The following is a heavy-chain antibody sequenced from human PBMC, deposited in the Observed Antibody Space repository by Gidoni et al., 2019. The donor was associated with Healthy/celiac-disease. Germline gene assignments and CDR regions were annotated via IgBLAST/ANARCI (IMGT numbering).Heavy chain of an antibody. CDR2: IYYSGST. V-gene: IGHV4-61*01. CDR3: ARGYSDFWSGYYMANWFDP. Sequence: QVQLQESGPGLVKPSETLSLTCPVSGGSVSSGRYYWSWIRQPPGKGLEWIGYIYYSGSTNYNPSLKSRVTISVDTSKNQFSLKLSSVTAADTAVYYCARGYSDFWSGYYMANWFDPWGQGTLVTVSS. J-gene: IGHJ5*02. CDR1: GGSVSSGRYY. D-gene: IGHD3-3*01.